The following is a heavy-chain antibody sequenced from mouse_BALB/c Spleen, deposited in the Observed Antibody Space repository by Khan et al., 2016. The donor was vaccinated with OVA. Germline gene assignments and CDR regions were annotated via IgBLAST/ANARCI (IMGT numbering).Heavy chain of an antibody. Sequence: EVELVESGGGLVKPGGSLKLSCAASGFTFSNYAMSWVRQTPEKRLEWVASISSGGSTYYPDSVKGRFTISRDNARNILYLQMSSLRSEDTAMYYCASPLYYYGSSYVDYWGQGTTLTVSS. CDR3: ASPLYYYGSSYVDY. CDR2: ISSGGST. CDR1: GFTFSNYA. V-gene: IGHV5-6-5*01. J-gene: IGHJ2*01. D-gene: IGHD1-1*01.